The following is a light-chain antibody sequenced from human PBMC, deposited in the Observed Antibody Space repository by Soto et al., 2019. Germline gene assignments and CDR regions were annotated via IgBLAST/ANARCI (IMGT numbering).Light chain of an antibody. Sequence: ETVLTQSPGTLSLSPGERATLSCRASQSININYVAWYQQKPGQRPRALIYGASSRATGIPDRFSGSGSGTDFTLTISRLEPEDFAVYYCQQYDNSPRTCGQGTKVEIK. CDR3: QQYDNSPRT. CDR1: QSININY. CDR2: GAS. J-gene: IGKJ1*01. V-gene: IGKV3-20*01.